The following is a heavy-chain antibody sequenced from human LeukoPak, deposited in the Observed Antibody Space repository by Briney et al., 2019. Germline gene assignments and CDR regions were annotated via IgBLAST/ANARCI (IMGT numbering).Heavy chain of an antibody. CDR2: IIPILGIA. CDR1: GYTFTGYY. Sequence: GASVKVSCKASGYTFTGYYMHWVRQAPGQGLEWMGRIIPILGIANYAQKFQGRVTITADKSTSTAYMELSSLRSEDTAVYYCARVTGDRYFDYWGQGTLVTVSS. CDR3: ARVTGDRYFDY. D-gene: IGHD7-27*01. V-gene: IGHV1-69*04. J-gene: IGHJ4*02.